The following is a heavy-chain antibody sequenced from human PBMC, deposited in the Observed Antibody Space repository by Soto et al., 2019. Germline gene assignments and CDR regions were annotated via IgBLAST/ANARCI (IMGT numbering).Heavy chain of an antibody. Sequence: GGSLKPASAGYGVTFCNSYMSWIRQAPGKGLEWLSYISPGSRYPAYADSVKGRFTISRDNAKRSLYLQMMRLTAEDTAIYYCVRGGGGGLFDPWGQGTMVTVSS. J-gene: IGHJ5*02. D-gene: IGHD2-15*01. CDR1: GVTFCNSY. V-gene: IGHV3-11*06. CDR2: ISPGSRYP. CDR3: VRGGGGGLFDP.